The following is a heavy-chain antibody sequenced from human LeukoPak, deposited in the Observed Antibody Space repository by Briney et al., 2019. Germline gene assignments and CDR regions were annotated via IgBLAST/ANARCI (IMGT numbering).Heavy chain of an antibody. V-gene: IGHV3-74*01. CDR1: GNYW. Sequence: PGGSLRLSCVASGNYWMHWVRQAPGKGLVWVSHINSDGSWTSYADSVKGRFTIAKDNAKNTVYLQMDSLRAKDTAVYYCVSFYETYWGRGTLVTVSS. CDR3: VSFYETY. D-gene: IGHD2/OR15-2a*01. J-gene: IGHJ4*02. CDR2: INSDGSWT.